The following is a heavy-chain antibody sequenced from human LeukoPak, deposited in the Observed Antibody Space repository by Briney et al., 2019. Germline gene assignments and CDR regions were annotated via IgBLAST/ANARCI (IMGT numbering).Heavy chain of an antibody. Sequence: GASVKVSCKASGYTFTSYDINWVRQATGQGLEWMGWMNPNSGNTGYAQKFQGRVTMTRNTSIGTAYMELSSLRSEDTAVYYCARGRGYDILTGYYTLPNYWGQGTLVTVSS. J-gene: IGHJ4*02. CDR1: GYTFTSYD. D-gene: IGHD3-9*01. CDR2: MNPNSGNT. V-gene: IGHV1-8*01. CDR3: ARGRGYDILTGYYTLPNY.